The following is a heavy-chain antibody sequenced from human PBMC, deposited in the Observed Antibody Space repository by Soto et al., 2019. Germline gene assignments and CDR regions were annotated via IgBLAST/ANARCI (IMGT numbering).Heavy chain of an antibody. CDR1: GDSISDTRYY. J-gene: IGHJ5*02. D-gene: IGHD4-17*01. CDR3: ARQVYGDYLGGNWFDP. Sequence: SETLSLTCSVLGDSISDTRYYWGWIRQSPEKGLEWIGSISHDGHAYYNPSLKSRVTLFADTSRNQFSLKMKSVTVADTALYFCARQVYGDYLGGNWFDPWGLGALVTVSS. CDR2: ISHDGHA. V-gene: IGHV4-39*01.